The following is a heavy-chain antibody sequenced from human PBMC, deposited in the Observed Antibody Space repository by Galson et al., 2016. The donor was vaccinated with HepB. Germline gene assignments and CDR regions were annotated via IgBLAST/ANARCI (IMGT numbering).Heavy chain of an antibody. CDR2: ISYEGGTK. D-gene: IGHD6-6*01. Sequence: LRLSCAASGFTFSSYGMHWVRQAPGKGLEWVAVISYEGGTKYYADSVKGRFTISRDNSKNTLYLEMSSLRAGDTAVYYCTKRKDPKYSSWAAIDYWGQGTLRTVSS. J-gene: IGHJ4*02. CDR1: GFTFSSYG. CDR3: TKRKDPKYSSWAAIDY. V-gene: IGHV3-30*18.